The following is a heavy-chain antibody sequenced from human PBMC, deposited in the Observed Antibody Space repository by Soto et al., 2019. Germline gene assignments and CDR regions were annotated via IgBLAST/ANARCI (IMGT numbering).Heavy chain of an antibody. V-gene: IGHV3-48*02. CDR2: ISSTSGTI. Sequence: EVQLVESGGGLVQPGGSLRLSCDVSGFTFAFYSLNWVRQAPGKGLEWVSYISSTSGTIEYADSVKGRFTVSRNNAKNSGYLQMHSLRDEDTAMYYCARRSDYSDYWGQGTLVTVSS. CDR1: GFTFAFYS. J-gene: IGHJ4*02. CDR3: ARRSDYSDY.